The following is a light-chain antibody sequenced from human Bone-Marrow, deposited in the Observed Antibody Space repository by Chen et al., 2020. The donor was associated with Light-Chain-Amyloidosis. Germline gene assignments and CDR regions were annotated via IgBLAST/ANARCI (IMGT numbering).Light chain of an antibody. CDR2: RDT. V-gene: IGLV3-25*03. CDR3: QSADSSGTYEVI. Sequence: SYELTPPPSVAVSPGPTTRITCSGDDLPTKYAYWYQQKPGQAPVLVIHRDTERPSGISERFSGSSSGTTATLTISGVQAEDEADYHCQSADSSGTYEVIFGGGTKLTVL. J-gene: IGLJ2*01. CDR1: DLPTKY.